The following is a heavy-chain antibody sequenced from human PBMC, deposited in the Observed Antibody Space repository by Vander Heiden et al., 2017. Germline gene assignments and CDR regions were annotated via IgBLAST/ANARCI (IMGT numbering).Heavy chain of an antibody. V-gene: IGHV1-69*01. CDR2: IIPIVGTA. CDR3: ARPTLAYCGGDCDKNYYYYGMDV. Sequence: QVQLVQSGAEVKKPGSSVKVSCKASGGTFSSYAISWVRKAPGQGLEWMGGIIPIVGTANYAQKFQGRVTITADESTSTAYMELSSLRSEDTAVYYCARPTLAYCGGDCDKNYYYYGMDVWGQGTTVTVSS. D-gene: IGHD2-21*02. J-gene: IGHJ6*02. CDR1: GGTFSSYA.